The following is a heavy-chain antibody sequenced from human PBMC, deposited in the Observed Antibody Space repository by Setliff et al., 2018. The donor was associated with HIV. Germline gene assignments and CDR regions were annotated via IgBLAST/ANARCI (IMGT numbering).Heavy chain of an antibody. V-gene: IGHV3-7*03. CDR2: RKADGTDK. CDR3: ARELSPTGTD. Sequence: GGSLRLSCAASGFTFSAHQMSWVRQPPGKGLEWVANRKADGTDKYYVDSVKGRFAISRDNSKNSLYLQMNSLRAGDTAVYYCARELSPTGTDWGQGTLVTVSS. CDR1: GFTFSAHQ. D-gene: IGHD1-7*01. J-gene: IGHJ4*02.